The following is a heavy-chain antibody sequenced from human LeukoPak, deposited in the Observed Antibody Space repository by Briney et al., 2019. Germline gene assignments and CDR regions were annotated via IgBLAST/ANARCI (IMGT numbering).Heavy chain of an antibody. CDR1: GYTFTSYG. V-gene: IGHV1-18*01. CDR2: ISAYNGNT. D-gene: IGHD2-15*01. J-gene: IGHJ3*02. CDR3: ARDFYCSGGSCYSNAFDI. Sequence: ASVKVSCKASGYTFTSYGISWVRQAPGQGLEWMGWISAYNGNTNYAQKLQGRVTMTTDTSTSTAYMELRSLRSDDTAVYYCARDFYCSGGSCYSNAFDIWGQGTMVTVSS.